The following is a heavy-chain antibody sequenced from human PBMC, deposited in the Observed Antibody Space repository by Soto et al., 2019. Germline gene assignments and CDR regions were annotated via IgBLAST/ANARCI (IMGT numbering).Heavy chain of an antibody. CDR3: ARHSPYYYDSSPYFDY. CDR1: GYSFTSYW. CDR2: IYPGDSDT. V-gene: IGHV5-51*01. Sequence: GESLKISCKGSGYSFTSYWIGWVRQMPGKGLEWMGIIYPGDSDTRYSPSFQGQVTISADKSISTAYLQWSSLKASDTAMYYCARHSPYYYDSSPYFDYWGQGTLVTVSS. D-gene: IGHD3-22*01. J-gene: IGHJ4*02.